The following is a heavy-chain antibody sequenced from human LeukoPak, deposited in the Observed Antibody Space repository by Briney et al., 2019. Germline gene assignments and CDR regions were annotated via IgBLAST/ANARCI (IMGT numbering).Heavy chain of an antibody. D-gene: IGHD3-3*01. CDR2: IRSKAYGGTT. CDR1: GFSFGDYA. CDR3: TIVRVPGVVIPVDY. J-gene: IGHJ4*02. V-gene: IGHV3-49*04. Sequence: PGGSLRLSCTASGFSFGDYAMSWVRQAPGKGLEWVGFIRSKAYGGTTEYAASVKGRFTISRDDYKSIAYLQIHSLKIEDTSVYGCTIVRVPGVVIPVDYWGQGTLVTVSS.